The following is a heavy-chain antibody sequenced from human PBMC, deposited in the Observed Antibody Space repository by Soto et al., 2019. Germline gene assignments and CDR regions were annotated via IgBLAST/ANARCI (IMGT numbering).Heavy chain of an antibody. Sequence: PGGSLRLSCAASGFTFSDYYMSWIRQAPGKGLEWVSYITDSGSTIYYADSVRGRFTISRDNAKNSLYLQMNSLGAEDTAVYYCVRDRIAVAGTGDFFDYWGLGTLVTSPQ. V-gene: IGHV3-11*01. CDR1: GFTFSDYY. J-gene: IGHJ4*02. CDR3: VRDRIAVAGTGDFFDY. D-gene: IGHD6-19*01. CDR2: ITDSGSTI.